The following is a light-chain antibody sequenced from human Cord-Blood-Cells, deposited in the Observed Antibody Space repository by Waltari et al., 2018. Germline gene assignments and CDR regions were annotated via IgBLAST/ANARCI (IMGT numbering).Light chain of an antibody. Sequence: EIEMTQSPATLSVSPGERATLSCRASQSVSSNLAWYQQKPGQAPRLLIYGASTRATGIPARFSGSGSGTEFTLTISSLQSEDCAVYYCQQYNNWPPYTFGQGTKLEIK. CDR1: QSVSSN. J-gene: IGKJ2*01. V-gene: IGKV3-15*01. CDR3: QQYNNWPPYT. CDR2: GAS.